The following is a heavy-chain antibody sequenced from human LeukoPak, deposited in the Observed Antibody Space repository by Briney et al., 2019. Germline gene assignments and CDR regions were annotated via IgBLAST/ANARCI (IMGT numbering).Heavy chain of an antibody. CDR1: GGSIRSYS. CDR2: MYYSGNT. CDR3: ARHGLGGYSLYLDD. V-gene: IGHV4-59*01. J-gene: IGHJ4*02. D-gene: IGHD4-11*01. Sequence: PSGTLSLTRTVSGGSIRSYSWSWIRQPPGKGLEWIGYMYYSGNTNYNPSLKSRVTISVDTSKNQFSLNLSSVSAADTAVYYCARHGLGGYSLYLDDWGQGTLVTVSS.